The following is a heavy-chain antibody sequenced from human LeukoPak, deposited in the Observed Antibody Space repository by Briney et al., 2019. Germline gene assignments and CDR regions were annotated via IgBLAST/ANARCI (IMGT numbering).Heavy chain of an antibody. J-gene: IGHJ3*02. CDR1: GYTFTSYY. CDR2: INPSGGSR. D-gene: IGHD2-21*02. Sequence: ASVKVSCKASGYTFTSYYMHWVRQAPGQGLEWMGIINPSGGSRSYAQKFQGRVTMTRGTSTSTVYMELSSLRSGDSAVYYCARDVGHIVVVTARGDALDIWGQGKMVTVSS. CDR3: ARDVGHIVVVTARGDALDI. V-gene: IGHV1-46*01.